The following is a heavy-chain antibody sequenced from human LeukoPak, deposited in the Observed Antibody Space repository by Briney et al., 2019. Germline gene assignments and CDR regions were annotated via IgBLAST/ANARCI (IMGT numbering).Heavy chain of an antibody. V-gene: IGHV4-39*01. CDR3: AGGIAAIDALDY. J-gene: IGHJ4*02. CDR1: GGSISSGDYY. CDR2: IYYSGST. Sequence: SETLSLTCTVSGGSISSGDYYWGWIRQPPGKGLEWIGSIYYSGSTYYNPSLKSRVTISVDTSKNQFSLKLSSVTAADTAVYYCAGGIAAIDALDYWGQGTLVTVSS. D-gene: IGHD6-13*01.